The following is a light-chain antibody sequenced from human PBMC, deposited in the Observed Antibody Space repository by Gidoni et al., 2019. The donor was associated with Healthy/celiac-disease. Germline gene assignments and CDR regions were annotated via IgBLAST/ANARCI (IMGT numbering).Light chain of an antibody. Sequence: DIQMTQSPSSLSAAVGDRVTITCRGSQSTTSYLNWYQQKPGKAPKLLIYAASSLQSGVPSRFSGSGSGTDFTLTISSLQPEDVATYYCKQSYRTPITFGGGTKVEIK. CDR3: KQSYRTPIT. CDR2: AAS. V-gene: IGKV1-39*01. CDR1: QSTTSY. J-gene: IGKJ4*01.